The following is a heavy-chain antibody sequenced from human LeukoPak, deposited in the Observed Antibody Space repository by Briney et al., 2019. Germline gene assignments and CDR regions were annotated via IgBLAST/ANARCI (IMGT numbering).Heavy chain of an antibody. CDR3: ARVGSNYYYCYYGMDV. CDR1: GGPFSVYY. V-gene: IGHV4-34*01. Sequence: SETLSLTCAVYGGPFSVYYWSWIRHPPGKGLEWSGELNHSGSNNYNPSLKSRVTISVDTSKNHFALKLSCVDAADTAVYYSARVGSNYYYCYYGMDVWGQGTTVTVSS. CDR2: LNHSGSN. J-gene: IGHJ6*02. D-gene: IGHD6-13*01.